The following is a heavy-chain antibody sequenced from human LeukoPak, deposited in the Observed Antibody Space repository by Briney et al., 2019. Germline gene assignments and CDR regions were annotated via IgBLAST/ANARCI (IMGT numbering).Heavy chain of an antibody. CDR2: IYYSGST. Sequence: SETLSLTCTVSGGSISSSSYYWGWIRQPPGKGLEWIGSIYYSGSTYYNPSLKSRVTISVDTSKNQFSLKLSSVTAADTAVYYCAREVDYIWFGELSIYYYYYYMDVWGKGTTVTVSS. J-gene: IGHJ6*03. CDR3: AREVDYIWFGELSIYYYYYYMDV. CDR1: GGSISSSSYY. V-gene: IGHV4-39*07. D-gene: IGHD3-10*01.